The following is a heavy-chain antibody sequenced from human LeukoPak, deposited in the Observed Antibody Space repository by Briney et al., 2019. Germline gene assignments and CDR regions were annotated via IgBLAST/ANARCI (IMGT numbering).Heavy chain of an antibody. CDR2: IYPGDSDT. D-gene: IGHD6-19*01. CDR1: GYRFTSYW. V-gene: IGHV5-51*01. J-gene: IGHJ4*02. CDR3: ARTPIAVADKFDY. Sequence: GESLKISCKGSGYRFTSYWIGWVRQMPGKGLEWMGIIYPGDSDTRYSPSFQGQVTISADKSISTAYLQWSSLKASDTAVYYCARTPIAVADKFDYWGQGTLVTVSS.